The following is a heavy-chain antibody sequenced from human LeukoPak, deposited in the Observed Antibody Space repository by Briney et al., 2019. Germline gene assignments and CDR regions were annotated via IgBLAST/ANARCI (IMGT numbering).Heavy chain of an antibody. CDR3: ARKGRDGYNYWFDY. Sequence: SETLSLTCTVSGGSISSYYWSWIRQPPGKGLEWIGYIYYSGSTNYNPSLKSRVTISVDTSKNQFSLKLSSVTAADTAVYYCARKGRDGYNYWFDYWGQGTLVTVSS. J-gene: IGHJ4*02. CDR2: IYYSGST. CDR1: GGSISSYY. V-gene: IGHV4-59*01. D-gene: IGHD5-24*01.